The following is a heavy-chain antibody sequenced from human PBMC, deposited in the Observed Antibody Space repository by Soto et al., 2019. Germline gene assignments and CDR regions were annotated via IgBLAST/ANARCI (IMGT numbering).Heavy chain of an antibody. J-gene: IGHJ4*02. V-gene: IGHV3-33*01. CDR1: GFTFSSYG. CDR2: MYYDGSNK. Sequence: GGSLRLSCAASGFTFSSYGMHWVRQAPGKGLEWVAVMYYDGSNKYYADSVKGRFTISRDNSKNTLYPQMNSLRAEDTAVFYCARSQYSSSWYPFDYWGQGTLVTV. CDR3: ARSQYSSSWYPFDY. D-gene: IGHD6-13*01.